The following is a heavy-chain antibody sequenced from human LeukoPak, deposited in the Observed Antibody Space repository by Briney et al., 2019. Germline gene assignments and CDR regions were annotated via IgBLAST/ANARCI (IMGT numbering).Heavy chain of an antibody. V-gene: IGHV3-23*01. CDR3: AKGGDYVWGSPLGY. CDR1: GFTFSSYA. D-gene: IGHD3-16*01. CDR2: ISGSGGST. J-gene: IGHJ4*02. Sequence: GGSLRLSCAASGFTFSSYAMSWVRQAPGKGLEWVSAISGSGGSTYYADSVKGRFTISRDNSKNTLYLQMNSLRAEDTAVYYCAKGGDYVWGSPLGYWGQGTLVTVSS.